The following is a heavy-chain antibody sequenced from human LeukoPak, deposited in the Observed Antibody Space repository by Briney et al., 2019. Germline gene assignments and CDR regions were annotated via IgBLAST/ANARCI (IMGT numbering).Heavy chain of an antibody. D-gene: IGHD3-16*02. CDR1: GYTFTSYG. J-gene: IGHJ4*02. Sequence: ASVKVSCKASGYTFTSYGISWVRQAPGQGREWMGWISAYNGNTNYAQKLEGRVTMTTDTSTSTAYMELRSLRSDDTAVYYCATGGRTYYDYVWGSYRLVYFDYWGQGTLVTVSS. CDR3: ATGGRTYYDYVWGSYRLVYFDY. V-gene: IGHV1-18*01. CDR2: ISAYNGNT.